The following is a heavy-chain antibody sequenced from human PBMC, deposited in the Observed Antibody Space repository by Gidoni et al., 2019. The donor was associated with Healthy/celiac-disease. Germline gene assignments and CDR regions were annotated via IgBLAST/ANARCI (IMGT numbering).Heavy chain of an antibody. D-gene: IGHD6-6*01. CDR1: GFTFSGSA. CDR2: IRSKANSYAT. J-gene: IGHJ4*02. CDR3: TTGIAARPYY. Sequence: EVQLVESGGGLVQPGGSLKLSCAASGFTFSGSAMHWVRQASGKGLEWVGRIRSKANSYATAYAASVKGRFTISRDDSKNTAYLQMNSLKTEDTAVYYCTTGIAARPYYWGQGTLVTVSS. V-gene: IGHV3-73*02.